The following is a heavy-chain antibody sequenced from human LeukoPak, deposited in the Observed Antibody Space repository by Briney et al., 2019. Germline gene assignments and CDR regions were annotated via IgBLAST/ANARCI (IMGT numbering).Heavy chain of an antibody. V-gene: IGHV3-23*01. CDR3: AKDVRGGCSGANCHY. J-gene: IGHJ4*02. CDR1: GFTFCSYA. Sequence: GSLRLSCAASGFTFCSYAMSWVRQAPGKGLEWVSDISSGGDIINSAVSVMGRFTISRDNSENTMYLQMNSLRAEATAVYYCAKDVRGGCSGANCHYWGQGTLVTVSS. CDR2: ISSGGDII. D-gene: IGHD4/OR15-4a*01.